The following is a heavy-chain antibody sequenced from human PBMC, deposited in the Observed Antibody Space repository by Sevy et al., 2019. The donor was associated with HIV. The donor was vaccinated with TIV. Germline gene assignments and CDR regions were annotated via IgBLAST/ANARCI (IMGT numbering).Heavy chain of an antibody. CDR3: AIGVDYSYGMDV. D-gene: IGHD3-10*01. CDR2: IYYSGST. Sequence: SETLSLTCTVSGGSISSGGYYWSWIRQHPGKGLEWIGYIYYSGSTYYNPSLKSRVTISVDTSKNQFSLKLSSVTAADTAVYYCAIGVDYSYGMDVWGQGTTVTVSS. V-gene: IGHV4-31*03. J-gene: IGHJ6*02. CDR1: GGSISSGGYY.